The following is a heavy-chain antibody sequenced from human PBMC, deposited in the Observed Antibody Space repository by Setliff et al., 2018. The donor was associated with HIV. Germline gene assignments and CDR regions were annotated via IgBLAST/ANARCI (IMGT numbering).Heavy chain of an antibody. D-gene: IGHD3-22*01. CDR2: IYYSGST. J-gene: IGHJ4*02. CDR3: ARGVKPSYYYDSSGYPSFDY. CDR1: GGSISSTSHY. Sequence: PSETLSLTCIVSGGSISSTSHYWGWVRQPPGKGLEWIGTIYYSGSTYYNSSLKSRVTMSVDTSKNLFSLGLSSVTAADTAVYYCARGVKPSYYYDSSGYPSFDYWGQGTLVTVSS. V-gene: IGHV4-39*02.